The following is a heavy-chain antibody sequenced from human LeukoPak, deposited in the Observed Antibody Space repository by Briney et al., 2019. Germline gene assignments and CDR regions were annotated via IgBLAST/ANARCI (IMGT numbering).Heavy chain of an antibody. V-gene: IGHV1-58*01. CDR1: GFTFISSA. CDR3: AAEKRLYCSGGACYPDAFDI. D-gene: IGHD2-15*01. J-gene: IGHJ3*02. CDR2: IVVGSGDT. Sequence: GTSVKVSCKASGFTFISSAVQWVRQARGQRLEWIGWIVVGSGDTNYAQKFLERVTITRDMSTGTTYMELSSLRSEDTAVYYCAAEKRLYCSGGACYPDAFDIWGQGTMVTVSS.